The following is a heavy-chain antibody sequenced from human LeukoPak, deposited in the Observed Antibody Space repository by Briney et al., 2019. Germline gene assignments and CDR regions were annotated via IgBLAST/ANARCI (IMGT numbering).Heavy chain of an antibody. CDR3: AKDPHRSAVGPIDY. Sequence: GGSLRLSCAASGFTFRNYWMSWVRQAPGKGLEWVSVISGSGGTTYYADSVKGRFTISRDNSKNTLYLQMNSLRAEDTAVYYCAKDPHRSAVGPIDYWGQGTLVTVSS. CDR1: GFTFRNYW. V-gene: IGHV3-23*01. D-gene: IGHD1-26*01. CDR2: ISGSGGTT. J-gene: IGHJ4*02.